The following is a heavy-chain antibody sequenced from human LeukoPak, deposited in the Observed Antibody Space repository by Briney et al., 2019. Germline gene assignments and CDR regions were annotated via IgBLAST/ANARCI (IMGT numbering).Heavy chain of an antibody. CDR3: ARDMYYYDSSGYANFDY. CDR2: IYTSGST. J-gene: IGHJ4*02. Sequence: SETLSLTCTVSGGSISSYYWSWIRPPAGKGLEWIGRIYTSGSTNYNPSLKSRVTMSVDTSKSQFSLKLSSVTAADTAVYYCARDMYYYDSSGYANFDYWGQGTLVTVSS. CDR1: GGSISSYY. V-gene: IGHV4-4*07. D-gene: IGHD3-22*01.